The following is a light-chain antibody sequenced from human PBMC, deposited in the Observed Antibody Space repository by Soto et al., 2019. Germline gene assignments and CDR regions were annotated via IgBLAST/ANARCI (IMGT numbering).Light chain of an antibody. CDR1: SSDVSGYNY. CDR3: SSYTTSSTVV. CDR2: DVY. Sequence: QSALTQPASVSGSPGQSITISCTGTSSDVSGYNYVSWFQQHPGKAPNLMIYDVYRRPSGVSYRFSGSKSGNTASLTISGLQAEDEADYYCSSYTTSSTVVFGGGTKLTVL. V-gene: IGLV2-14*01. J-gene: IGLJ2*01.